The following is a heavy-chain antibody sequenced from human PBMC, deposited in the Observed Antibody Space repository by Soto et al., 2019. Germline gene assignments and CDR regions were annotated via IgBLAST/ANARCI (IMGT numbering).Heavy chain of an antibody. CDR2: FDPEDGET. J-gene: IGHJ6*02. D-gene: IGHD2-21*01. CDR1: GYTLTELS. V-gene: IGHV1-24*01. CDR3: ATDGLARVNYGMDV. Sequence: ASVKVSCKVSGYTLTELSMHWVRQAPGKGLEWMGGFDPEDGETIYAQKFQGRVTMTEDTSTDTAYMELSSLRSEDTAVYYCATDGLARVNYGMDVWAKGPRSPSP.